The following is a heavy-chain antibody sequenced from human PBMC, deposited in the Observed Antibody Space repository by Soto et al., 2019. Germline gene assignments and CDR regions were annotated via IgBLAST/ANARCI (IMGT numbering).Heavy chain of an antibody. Sequence: QVQLVQSGAEVKKPGASVKVSCKASGYTFTSYGISWVRQAPGQGLEWMGWISAYNGNTHYAQKLQGRVTMTTDTCTSTPYMELRSLRSDDTAVYYCARLTTVTAPFDYWGQGTLVTVSS. J-gene: IGHJ4*02. CDR2: ISAYNGNT. CDR3: ARLTTVTAPFDY. V-gene: IGHV1-18*01. D-gene: IGHD4-17*01. CDR1: GYTFTSYG.